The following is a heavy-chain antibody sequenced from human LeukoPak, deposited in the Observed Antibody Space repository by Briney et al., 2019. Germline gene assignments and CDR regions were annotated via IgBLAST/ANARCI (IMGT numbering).Heavy chain of an antibody. J-gene: IGHJ4*02. Sequence: SGPTLVKPTQTLTLSCTFAGSSLSTSGVGGGWSRQPPGKVLEWLALIYWDDDKRYNASLKSRLTITKGAYKNQVVLRMTNMDPADTATYYCVHLLWCGEDLDYWGQGTLVTVSS. D-gene: IGHD3-10*01. CDR3: VHLLWCGEDLDY. CDR2: IYWDDDK. CDR1: GSSLSTSGVG. V-gene: IGHV2-5*02.